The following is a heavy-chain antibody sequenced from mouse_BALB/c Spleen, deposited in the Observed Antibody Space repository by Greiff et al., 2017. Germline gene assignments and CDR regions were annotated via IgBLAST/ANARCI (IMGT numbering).Heavy chain of an antibody. Sequence: EVQVQQSGPELVKPGASVKISCKASGYTFTDYNMHWVKQSHGKSLEWIGYIYPYNGGTGYNQKFKSKATLTVDNSSSTAYMELRSLTSEDSAVYYCARGLYYGSSYAMDYWGQGTSVTVSS. D-gene: IGHD1-1*01. V-gene: IGHV1S29*02. CDR3: ARGLYYGSSYAMDY. CDR1: GYTFTDYN. CDR2: IYPYNGGT. J-gene: IGHJ4*01.